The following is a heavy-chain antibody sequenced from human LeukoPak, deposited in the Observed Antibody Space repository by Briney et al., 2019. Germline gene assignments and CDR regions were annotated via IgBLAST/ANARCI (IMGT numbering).Heavy chain of an antibody. D-gene: IGHD7-27*01. V-gene: IGHV4-34*01. CDR1: GGSFSGYY. J-gene: IGHJ4*02. Sequence: PSETLSLTCAVYGGSFSGYYWSWIRQPPGKGLAWIGEINHSGSTNYNPSLKSRVTISVDTSKNQFSLKLCSVTAADTAVYYCARVYWGGRGDFDYWGQGTLVTVSS. CDR3: ARVYWGGRGDFDY. CDR2: INHSGST.